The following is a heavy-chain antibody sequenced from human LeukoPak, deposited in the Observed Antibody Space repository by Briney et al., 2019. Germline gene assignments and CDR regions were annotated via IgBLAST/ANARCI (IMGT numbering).Heavy chain of an antibody. CDR2: IASETYGGTA. CDR3: TRDQTPYY. V-gene: IGHV3-49*04. CDR1: GFTYTSYW. J-gene: IGHJ4*02. Sequence: GGSLRLSCEASGFTYTSYWMSWVRQAPGKGLEWVGFIASETYGGTAEYAASVKGRFTISRDDSKSIAYLQMNSLKTEDTAVYYCTRDQTPYYWGQGTLVTVSS.